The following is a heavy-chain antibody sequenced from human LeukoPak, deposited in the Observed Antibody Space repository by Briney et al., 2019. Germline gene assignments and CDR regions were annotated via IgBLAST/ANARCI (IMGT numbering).Heavy chain of an antibody. Sequence: SETLSLPCTVSGGSISSYYWSWIRQPAGKGLEWIGRIYSSGSTNYNPSLKSRVTMSVDASKNQFSLKLSSVTAADTAVYYCARSSAARPHYYFDYWGQGTLVTVSS. CDR1: GGSISSYY. J-gene: IGHJ4*02. D-gene: IGHD6-6*01. V-gene: IGHV4-4*07. CDR3: ARSSAARPHYYFDY. CDR2: IYSSGST.